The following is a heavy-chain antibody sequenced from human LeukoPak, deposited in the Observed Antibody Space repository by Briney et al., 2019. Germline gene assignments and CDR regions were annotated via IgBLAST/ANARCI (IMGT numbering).Heavy chain of an antibody. J-gene: IGHJ4*02. V-gene: IGHV4-4*07. D-gene: IGHD1-26*01. CDR3: ARGMYSGSYYYFDY. CDR2: IYTSGST. CDR1: GGSISSYY. Sequence: SETLSATCTVSGGSISSYYWSWIRQPAGKGLEWIGRIYTSGSTNYNPSLKSRVTMSVDTSKNQFSLKLSSVTAADTAVYYCARGMYSGSYYYFDYWGQGTLVTVSS.